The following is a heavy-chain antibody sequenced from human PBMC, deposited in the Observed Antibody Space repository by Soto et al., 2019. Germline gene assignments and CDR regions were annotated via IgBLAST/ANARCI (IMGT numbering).Heavy chain of an antibody. V-gene: IGHV1-69*13. D-gene: IGHD3-10*01. CDR2: IIPILGTA. CDR3: ARRDRGVAIYSYMDV. CDR1: GGTFRSYA. J-gene: IGHJ6*03. Sequence: GASVKVSRKASGGTFRSYAISWVRQAPGQGLEWMGGIIPILGTANYAQKFQGRVTISADESTSTPYMEMSSLRAEDTAVYYCARRDRGVAIYSYMDVWGKGTTVTVSS.